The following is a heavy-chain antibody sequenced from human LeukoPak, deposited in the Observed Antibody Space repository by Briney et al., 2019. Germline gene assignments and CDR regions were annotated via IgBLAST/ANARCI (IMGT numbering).Heavy chain of an antibody. CDR3: ARDASGSENWHFRFDY. Sequence: PGGSLRLSCAASRFTFNDYWMSWVRQAPGKGLEWVANIKKDGSEEYYVDSVKGRFTISRDNAKNSLYLQMNSLRAEDTAVYYCARDASGSENWHFRFDYWGRGTLVTV. V-gene: IGHV3-7*01. D-gene: IGHD3-10*01. CDR2: IKKDGSEE. J-gene: IGHJ4*02. CDR1: RFTFNDYW.